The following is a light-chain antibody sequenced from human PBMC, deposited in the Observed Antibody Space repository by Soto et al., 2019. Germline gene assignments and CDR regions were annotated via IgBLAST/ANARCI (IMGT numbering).Light chain of an antibody. J-gene: IGKJ1*01. CDR1: QSVSSY. V-gene: IGKV3-11*01. CDR3: QQRSNSPPWT. Sequence: EIVLTQSPATLSLSPGERATLSCRASQSVSSYLAWYHQKPGQAPRLLIYDASNRATGIPARFSGSGSGTDFTLTISSLEPEDFAVYYCQQRSNSPPWTFGQGTKVEIK. CDR2: DAS.